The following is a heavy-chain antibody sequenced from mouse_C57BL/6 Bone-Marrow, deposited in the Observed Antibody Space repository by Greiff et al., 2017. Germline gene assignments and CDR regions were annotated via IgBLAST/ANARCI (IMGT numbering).Heavy chain of an antibody. CDR1: GYTFTSYG. J-gene: IGHJ3*01. V-gene: IGHV1-81*01. D-gene: IGHD1-1*01. CDR2: IYPRSGNT. CDR3: ARKYYYGSSYDAWFAY. Sequence: QVQLKQSGAELARPGASVKLSCKASGYTFTSYGISWVKQRTGQGLEWIGEIYPRSGNTYYNEKFKGKATLTADKSSSTAYMELRSLTSEDSAVYFCARKYYYGSSYDAWFAYWGQGTLVTVSA.